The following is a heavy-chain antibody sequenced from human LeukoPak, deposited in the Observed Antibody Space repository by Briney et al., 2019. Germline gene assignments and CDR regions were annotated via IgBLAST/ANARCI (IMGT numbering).Heavy chain of an antibody. J-gene: IGHJ3*02. V-gene: IGHV3-9*01. Sequence: TGGSLRLSCAASGFTFDDYAMHWVRQAPGKGLEWVSGISWNSGSIGYADSVKGRFTISRDNAKNSLYLQMNSLGAEDTALYYCAKEIRELLNAFDIWGQGTMVTVSS. CDR1: GFTFDDYA. CDR2: ISWNSGSI. D-gene: IGHD1-26*01. CDR3: AKEIRELLNAFDI.